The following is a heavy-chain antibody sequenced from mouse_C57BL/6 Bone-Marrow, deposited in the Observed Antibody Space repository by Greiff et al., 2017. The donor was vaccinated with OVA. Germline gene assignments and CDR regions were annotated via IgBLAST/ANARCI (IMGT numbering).Heavy chain of an antibody. CDR3: ARATTVVPYYYAMDY. D-gene: IGHD1-1*01. CDR1: GFTFSDYY. J-gene: IGHJ4*01. CDR2: INYDGSST. V-gene: IGHV5-16*01. Sequence: EVKLVESEGGLVQPGSSMKLSCTASGFTFSDYYMAWVRQVPEKGLEWVANINYDGSSTYYLDSLKSRFIISRDNAKNILYLQMSSLKSEDTATYYCARATTVVPYYYAMDYWGQGTSVTVSS.